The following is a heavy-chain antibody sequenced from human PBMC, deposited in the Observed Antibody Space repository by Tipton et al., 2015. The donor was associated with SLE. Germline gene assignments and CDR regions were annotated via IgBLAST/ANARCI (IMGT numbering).Heavy chain of an antibody. V-gene: IGHV4-39*01. CDR3: ARLPTGFPNWFDP. CDR2: IYYSGGT. CDR1: GGSFSSRNYF. J-gene: IGHJ5*02. Sequence: GLVKPSETLSLTCTVSGGSFSSRNYFWGWIRQPPGKGLEWIGSIYYSGGTYYNPSLKSRVTISVDTSKNQFSLKLTSVTAADTAVYYCARLPTGFPNWFDPWGQGTLVTVSS. D-gene: IGHD4-17*01.